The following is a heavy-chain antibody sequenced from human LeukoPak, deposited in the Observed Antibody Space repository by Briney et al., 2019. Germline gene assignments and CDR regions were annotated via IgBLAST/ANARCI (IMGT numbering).Heavy chain of an antibody. J-gene: IGHJ4*02. Sequence: GGSLRLSCAASGFTFSSYAMSRVRQAPGKGLEWVSSISSSSSYIYYADSVKGRFTISRDNAKNSLYLQMNSLRAEDTAVYYCARGSSGYYYVAFDYWGQGTLVTVSS. D-gene: IGHD3-22*01. CDR1: GFTFSSYA. CDR3: ARGSSGYYYVAFDY. V-gene: IGHV3-21*01. CDR2: ISSSSSYI.